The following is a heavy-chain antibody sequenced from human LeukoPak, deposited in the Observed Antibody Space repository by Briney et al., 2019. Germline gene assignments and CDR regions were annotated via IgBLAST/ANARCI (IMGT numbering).Heavy chain of an antibody. CDR2: IRYDGNDK. CDR3: AKGEWSADS. Sequence: AGGSLRLSCEASGFTFSTSGMHWARQAPGKGLEWVAFIRYDGNDKYYADSVKGRFTISRDNSKNSLYLQINTLRPVDTAVYYCAKGEWSADSWGQGTLVTVSS. D-gene: IGHD3-3*01. J-gene: IGHJ4*02. V-gene: IGHV3-30*02. CDR1: GFTFSTSG.